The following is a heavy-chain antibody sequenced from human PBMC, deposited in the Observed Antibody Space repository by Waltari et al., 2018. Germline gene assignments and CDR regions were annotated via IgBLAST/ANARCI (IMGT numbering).Heavy chain of an antibody. D-gene: IGHD2-15*01. CDR2: ISSSSSYI. Sequence: EVQLVESGGGLVKPGGSLMLSCAASGFTFSSHSLNWVRQAPGKGLEWVSSISSSSSYIYYADSVKGRFTISRDNAKNSLYLQMNSLRAEDTAVYYCARGSSWFDPWGQGTLVTVSS. CDR3: ARGSSWFDP. J-gene: IGHJ5*02. CDR1: GFTFSSHS. V-gene: IGHV3-21*01.